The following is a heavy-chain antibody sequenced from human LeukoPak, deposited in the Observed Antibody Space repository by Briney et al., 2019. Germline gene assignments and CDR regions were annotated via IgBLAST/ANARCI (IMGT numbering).Heavy chain of an antibody. CDR2: IYYSGRT. V-gene: IGHV4-59*08. CDR1: GSSISNYY. D-gene: IGHD6-19*01. CDR3: ARYTSSGLDY. J-gene: IGHJ4*02. Sequence: PSETLSLTCTASGSSISNYYWSWIRQPPGKELEWIGYIYYSGRTSYNPSLKSRVTISVDTSKKQFSLELSSVTAADTAVYHCARYTSSGLDYWGQGTLVTVSS.